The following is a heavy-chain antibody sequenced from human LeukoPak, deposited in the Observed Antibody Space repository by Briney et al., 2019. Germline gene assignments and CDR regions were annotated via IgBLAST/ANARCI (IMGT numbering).Heavy chain of an antibody. J-gene: IGHJ3*02. CDR3: ARRSKVFDSSGYYWAYDI. V-gene: IGHV3-13*04. D-gene: IGHD3-22*01. CDR2: ISTAGGT. Sequence: GGSLRLSCAASGFTFSSYEMHWVRQATGKGLEWVSTISTAGGTYYPDYVKGRFTISRENGKNSLYLQMNSLRAGDTAVYYCARRSKVFDSSGYYWAYDIWGQGTVVTVSS. CDR1: GFTFSSYE.